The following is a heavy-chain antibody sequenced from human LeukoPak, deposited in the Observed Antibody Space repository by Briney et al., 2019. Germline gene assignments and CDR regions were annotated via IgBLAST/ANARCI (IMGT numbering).Heavy chain of an antibody. D-gene: IGHD2-2*01. Sequence: PGGSLRLSCAASGFTFSNAWMSWVRQAPGKGLEWVSSISSSSSYIYYADSVKGRFTISRDNAKNSLYLQMNSLRAEGTAVYYCARDTLYCSSTSCYYFDYWGQGTLVTVSS. V-gene: IGHV3-21*01. CDR3: ARDTLYCSSTSCYYFDY. J-gene: IGHJ4*02. CDR1: GFTFSNAW. CDR2: ISSSSSYI.